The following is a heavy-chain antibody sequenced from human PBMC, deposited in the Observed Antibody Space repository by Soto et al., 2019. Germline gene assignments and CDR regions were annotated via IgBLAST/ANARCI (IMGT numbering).Heavy chain of an antibody. CDR3: VRGCSYYAY. Sequence: TLSGTGVVSGGSLISGGYYWSWIRQHPGKGLEWIGYIYYSGSTYYNPSLKSRVTISLDTSKNQFSLKRSSVTAADTAVYYCVRGCSYYAYWGQGPLVTVAS. J-gene: IGHJ4*02. CDR2: IYYSGST. V-gene: IGHV4-31*11. CDR1: GGSLISGGYY.